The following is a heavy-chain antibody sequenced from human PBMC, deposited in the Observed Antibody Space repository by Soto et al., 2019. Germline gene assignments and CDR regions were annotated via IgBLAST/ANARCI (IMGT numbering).Heavy chain of an antibody. CDR2: IFSDNER. J-gene: IGHJ6*02. Sequence: GSGPNAGEPTETLTLTCTVSGFSLTTGKMGVSWIRQPPGKALEWLAHIFSDNERSYSTSLQGRLTISKDTSGSQVVLSMTNVDPVDTATYYCARMNVDSYQFYYAMDVWGQGTTVTVSS. CDR3: ARMNVDSYQFYYAMDV. V-gene: IGHV2-26*01. CDR1: GFSLTTGKMG. D-gene: IGHD4-17*01.